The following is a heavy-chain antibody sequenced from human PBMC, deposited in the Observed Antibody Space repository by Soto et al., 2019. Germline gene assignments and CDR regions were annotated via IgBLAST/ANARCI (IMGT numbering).Heavy chain of an antibody. J-gene: IGHJ4*02. D-gene: IGHD5-12*01. V-gene: IGHV3-30*18. CDR2: ILYDGSNK. Sequence: GGSLRLSCAASGFTFSSYGMHWVRQAPGKGLEWVAVILYDGSNKYYADSVKGRFTISRDNSKNTLYLQMNSLRAEDTAVYYCAKEWLRSYFDYWGQGTLVTVSS. CDR1: GFTFSSYG. CDR3: AKEWLRSYFDY.